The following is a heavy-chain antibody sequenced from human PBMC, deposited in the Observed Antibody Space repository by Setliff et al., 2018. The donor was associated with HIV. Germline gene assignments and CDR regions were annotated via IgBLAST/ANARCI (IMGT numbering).Heavy chain of an antibody. CDR3: ARTRGRAPVSYYFDN. D-gene: IGHD2-2*01. Sequence: SETLSLTCAVYGGSFTTYYWSWIRQPPGKGLEWIGEINHIGSTSYNPSLNSRVTMSVDTSRDQFSLKLSSVTAADTAVYYCARTRGRAPVSYYFDNWGQGRLVTVSS. V-gene: IGHV4-34*01. CDR2: INHIGST. J-gene: IGHJ4*02. CDR1: GGSFTTYY.